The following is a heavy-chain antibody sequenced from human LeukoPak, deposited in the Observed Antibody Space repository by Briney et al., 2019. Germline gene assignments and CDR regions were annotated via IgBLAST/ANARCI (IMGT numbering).Heavy chain of an antibody. Sequence: GGSLRLSCAASGFSVTSNYMAWVRQAPGKGLECVSIIYGSIYIYYADSVKGRFTISRDNSKNTLYLEMNYLRTDDTAVYYCARDGVSRDWLLLDSWGQGTQVTVSS. CDR3: ARDGVSRDWLLLDS. D-gene: IGHD3/OR15-3a*01. CDR2: IYGSIYI. CDR1: GFSVTSNY. J-gene: IGHJ4*02. V-gene: IGHV3-53*01.